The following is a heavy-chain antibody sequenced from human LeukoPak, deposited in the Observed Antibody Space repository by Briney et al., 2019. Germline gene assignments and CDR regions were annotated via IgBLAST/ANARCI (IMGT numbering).Heavy chain of an antibody. J-gene: IGHJ4*02. CDR1: GGSISNFY. Sequence: PSETLSLTCTVSGGSISNFYWSWIRQPPGKGLEWIAYISDIGSTNYNPSLKSRVTISLDTSKNQFSLKLSSVTAADTAVYYCAGHHPRNTVDFWGQGTLVTVSS. V-gene: IGHV4-59*08. CDR2: ISDIGST. CDR3: AGHHPRNTVDF. D-gene: IGHD2/OR15-2a*01.